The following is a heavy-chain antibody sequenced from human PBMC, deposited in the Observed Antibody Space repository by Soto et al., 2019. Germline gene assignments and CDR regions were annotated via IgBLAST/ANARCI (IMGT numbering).Heavy chain of an antibody. CDR1: GFTFSDYY. V-gene: IGHV3-23*01. CDR3: VKEHSNYPGNWFDP. CDR2: ISAANDQT. J-gene: IGHJ5*02. D-gene: IGHD4-4*01. Sequence: PGGSLILSCAASGFTFSDYYMSWISQAPGKGLEWVAAISAANDQTYYSDSVRGRFTLSRDNSKNTLYLQMNSLRVEDTALYYCVKEHSNYPGNWFDPWGQGTPVSVSS.